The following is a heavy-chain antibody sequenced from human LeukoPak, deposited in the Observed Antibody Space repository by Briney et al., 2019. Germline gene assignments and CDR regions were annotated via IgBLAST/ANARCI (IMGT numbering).Heavy chain of an antibody. V-gene: IGHV3-30*02. J-gene: IGHJ1*01. CDR2: IRYDGENK. CDR1: GFIFRSYG. CDR3: VKDPYSGDFAEYFHH. D-gene: IGHD4-17*01. Sequence: GGSLRFSWAASGFIFRSYGMHWVRQAPGSGLEWVAFIRYDGENKDYVDSVKGRFTISRDNSKNTLFLRMDTLRVDDTAIYYCVKDPYSGDFAEYFHHWGQGTRVIVSS.